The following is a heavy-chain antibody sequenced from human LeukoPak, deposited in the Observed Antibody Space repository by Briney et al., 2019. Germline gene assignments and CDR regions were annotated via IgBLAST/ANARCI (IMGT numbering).Heavy chain of an antibody. CDR3: AKGLSSGYSGSDY. J-gene: IGHJ4*02. CDR2: ISYDGSNK. V-gene: IGHV3-30*18. CDR1: GFTFSSYG. D-gene: IGHD3-22*01. Sequence: GGSLRLSCAASGFTFSSYGMDWVRQAPGKGLEWVAVISYDGSNKYYADSVKGRFTTSRDNSKNTLYLQMNSLRAEDTAVYYCAKGLSSGYSGSDYWGQGTLVTVSS.